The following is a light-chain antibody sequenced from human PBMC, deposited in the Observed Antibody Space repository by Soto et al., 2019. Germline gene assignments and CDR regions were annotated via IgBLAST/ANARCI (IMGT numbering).Light chain of an antibody. J-gene: IGKJ1*01. CDR2: AAS. CDR1: QSISSY. Sequence: DIQMTQSPSSLSASVGDRVTNTCRASQSISSYLNWYQHKPGKAPKLLIYAASSLQTGVPSRFSGSRSGTDFALTISSLQRDDFATYYCQQTDSFPRTFGQGTKVDIK. CDR3: QQTDSFPRT. V-gene: IGKV1-39*01.